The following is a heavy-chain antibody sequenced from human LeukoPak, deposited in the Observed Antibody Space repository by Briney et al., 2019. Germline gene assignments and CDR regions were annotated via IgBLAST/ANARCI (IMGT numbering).Heavy chain of an antibody. CDR1: GYTFTDYY. Sequence: GASVTVSCKASGYTFTDYYIHWVRQAPGQGLEWMGWINPNSGGTNYAQKFQGRVTMTRDTSISTAYMELSRLTSDDTAVYYCAKPKKKWERRPNSYMDVWGKGTTVTVSS. D-gene: IGHD1-26*01. CDR2: INPNSGGT. J-gene: IGHJ6*03. CDR3: AKPKKKWERRPNSYMDV. V-gene: IGHV1-2*02.